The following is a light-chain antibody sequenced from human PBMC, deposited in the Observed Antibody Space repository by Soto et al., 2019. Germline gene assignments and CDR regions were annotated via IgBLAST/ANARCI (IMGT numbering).Light chain of an antibody. CDR3: AAWDDSLSGHVV. Sequence: QAVVTQPPSASGTPGQRVTISCSGSSSNIGSNTVNWYQQLPGTAPKLLIYSYNQRPSGVPDRFSGSKSGTSASLAIRALQSEDEAAYYCAAWDDSLSGHVVFGGGTKLTVL. CDR1: SSNIGSNT. V-gene: IGLV1-44*01. CDR2: SYN. J-gene: IGLJ2*01.